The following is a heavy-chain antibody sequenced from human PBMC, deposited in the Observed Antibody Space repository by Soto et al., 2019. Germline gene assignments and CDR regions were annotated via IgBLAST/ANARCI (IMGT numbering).Heavy chain of an antibody. CDR3: ARHPPNNDNWFGP. CDR1: GYSFTSYW. V-gene: IGHV5-51*01. J-gene: IGHJ5*02. CDR2: IYPGDSDT. Sequence: GESLKISCKGSGYSFTSYWIGWVRQMPGKGLEWMGIIYPGDSDTRYSPSFQGQVTLSADKSISTAYLQWSSLKASDTAMYYCARHPPNNDNWFGPWGQGTLVTVSX. D-gene: IGHD1-20*01.